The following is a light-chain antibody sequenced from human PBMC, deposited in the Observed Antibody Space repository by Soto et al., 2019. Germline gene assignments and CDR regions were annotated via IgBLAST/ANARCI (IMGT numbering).Light chain of an antibody. CDR1: NGRYSFA. CDR3: QTWGTAPL. CDR2: LNIDGTH. Sequence: QPVLTQSPSASASLRASVKLACTLSNGRYSFAIAWHQQKPSKGPRYLMKLNIDGTHRKGDGIPDRFSGSRSGTESYLTISSLQSDDEADYYCQTWGTAPLFGGGTKLTVL. J-gene: IGLJ2*01. V-gene: IGLV4-69*01.